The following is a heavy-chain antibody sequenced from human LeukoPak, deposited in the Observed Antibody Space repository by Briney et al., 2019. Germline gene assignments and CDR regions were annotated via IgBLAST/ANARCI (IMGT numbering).Heavy chain of an antibody. CDR2: ISGSGGST. D-gene: IGHD2-2*01. CDR1: GFTFSSYA. Sequence: GGSLRLSCAASGFTFSSYAMSWVRQAPGKGLEWVSAISGSGGSTYYADSVKGRFTIPRDNSKNTLYLQMNSLRAEDTAVYYCANDIVVVPAATFDYWGQGTLVTVSS. J-gene: IGHJ4*02. V-gene: IGHV3-23*01. CDR3: ANDIVVVPAATFDY.